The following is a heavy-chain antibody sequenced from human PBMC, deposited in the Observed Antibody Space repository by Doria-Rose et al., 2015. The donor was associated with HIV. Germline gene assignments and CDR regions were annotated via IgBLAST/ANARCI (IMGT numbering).Heavy chain of an antibody. J-gene: IGHJ4*02. CDR3: ARIKSSRWFHKYYFDF. Sequence: QITLKESGPVLVKPTETLTLTCTVSGVSLCSPGTGVSWIRQPPGKALEWLANIFSDDERSYKTSLKSRLTISRGTSKGQVVLTMTDMDPVDTATYYCARIKSSRWFHKYYFDFWGQGTLVIVSA. CDR2: IFSDDER. CDR1: GVSLCSPGTG. D-gene: IGHD6-13*01. V-gene: IGHV2-26*01.